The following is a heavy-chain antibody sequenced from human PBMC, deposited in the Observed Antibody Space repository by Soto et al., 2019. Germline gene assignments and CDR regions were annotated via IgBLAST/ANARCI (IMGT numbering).Heavy chain of an antibody. CDR1: GFSISTHA. CDR3: ARDSSAWPNYFDS. Sequence: GGSLRLSCVASGFSISTHALTWVRQAPGKGLEWVSSFSGRSGDTYYATSVKGRFTISGDSSKNTVILQMNNLRADDTALYYCARDSSAWPNYFDSWGQGIQVTVSS. V-gene: IGHV3-23*01. J-gene: IGHJ4*02. D-gene: IGHD6-19*01. CDR2: FSGRSGDT.